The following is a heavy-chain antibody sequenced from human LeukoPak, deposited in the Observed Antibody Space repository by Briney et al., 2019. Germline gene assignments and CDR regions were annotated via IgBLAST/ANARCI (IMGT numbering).Heavy chain of an antibody. V-gene: IGHV1-46*01. CDR3: ARGVHVRVYDSNPHYGHY. CDR2: INPRTGST. CDR1: GYTFTSYY. D-gene: IGHD3-22*01. Sequence: ASVKVSCKASGYTFTSYYIFWVRQAPGQGLEWRGIINPRTGSTSYSQKFQGRVTMTRDKSTSTVYMELSSLRSEDTALYYCARGVHVRVYDSNPHYGHYWGQGTLVTVSS. J-gene: IGHJ4*02.